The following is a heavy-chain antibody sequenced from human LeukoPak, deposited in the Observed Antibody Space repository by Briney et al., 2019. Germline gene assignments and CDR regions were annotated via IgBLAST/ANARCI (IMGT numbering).Heavy chain of an antibody. CDR1: GYTFTSYG. Sequence: ASVKVSCKASGYTFTSYGISWVRRAPGQGLEWMGWISAYNGNTNYAQKLQGRVTMTTDTSTSTAYMELRSLRSDDTAVYYCARYDYVWGSYRPIDYWGQGTLVTVSS. J-gene: IGHJ4*02. V-gene: IGHV1-18*01. D-gene: IGHD3-16*02. CDR2: ISAYNGNT. CDR3: ARYDYVWGSYRPIDY.